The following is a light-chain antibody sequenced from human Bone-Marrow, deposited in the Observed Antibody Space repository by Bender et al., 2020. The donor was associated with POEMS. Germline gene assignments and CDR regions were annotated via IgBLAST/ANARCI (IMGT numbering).Light chain of an antibody. Sequence: QSVVSPPPSASGTPGQSVTISCSGGSSNIETNIVNWYQQLPGTAPKLLMYNNNQRPSGVPDRFSASKSGASASLAISGLHSEDEAVYYCASWDASLKSVVFGGGTELTVL. CDR1: SSNIETNI. CDR2: NNN. CDR3: ASWDASLKSVV. J-gene: IGLJ2*01. V-gene: IGLV1-44*01.